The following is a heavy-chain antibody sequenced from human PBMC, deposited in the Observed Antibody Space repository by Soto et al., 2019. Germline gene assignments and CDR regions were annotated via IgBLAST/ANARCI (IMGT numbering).Heavy chain of an antibody. CDR2: INAGNGNT. CDR3: ARVRVTMVRGVIEAPDY. V-gene: IGHV1-3*01. Sequence: QVPLVQSGAEVKKPGASVKVSCKASGYTFTSYAMHWVRQAPGQRLEWMGWINAGNGNTKYSQKFKGRVTITRDTSAGKAYMELSSLRSEDTAVYYFARVRVTMVRGVIEAPDYWGQGTLVTVSS. J-gene: IGHJ4*02. D-gene: IGHD3-10*01. CDR1: GYTFTSYA.